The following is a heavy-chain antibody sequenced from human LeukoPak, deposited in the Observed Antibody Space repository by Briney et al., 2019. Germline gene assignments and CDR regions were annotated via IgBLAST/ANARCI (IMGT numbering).Heavy chain of an antibody. D-gene: IGHD5-18*01. J-gene: IGHJ4*02. CDR2: ISYDGSNK. CDR1: GFTFSSYG. V-gene: IGHV3-30*18. CDR3: AKGRGRWIQLWLLDY. Sequence: GGSLRLSCAASGFTFSSYGMHCVRQAPGKGLEWVAVISYDGSNKYYADSVKGRFTISRDNSKNTLYLQMNSLRAEDTAVYYCAKGRGRWIQLWLLDYWGQGTLVTVSS.